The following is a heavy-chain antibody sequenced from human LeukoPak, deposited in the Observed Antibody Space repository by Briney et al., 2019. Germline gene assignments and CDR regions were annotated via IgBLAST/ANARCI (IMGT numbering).Heavy chain of an antibody. J-gene: IGHJ3*02. Sequence: ASVKVSCKASGYTFTSYDVNWVRQATGQGLEWMGWMNPNSGNTGYAQKFQGRVTMTRNTSISTAYMELSSLRSEDTAVYYCATGGWYRGGAFDIWGQGTMVTVSS. D-gene: IGHD6-19*01. CDR1: GYTFTSYD. V-gene: IGHV1-8*01. CDR3: ATGGWYRGGAFDI. CDR2: MNPNSGNT.